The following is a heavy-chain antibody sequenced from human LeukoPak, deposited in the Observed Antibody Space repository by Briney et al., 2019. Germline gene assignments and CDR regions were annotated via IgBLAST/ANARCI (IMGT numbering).Heavy chain of an antibody. J-gene: IGHJ3*02. Sequence: GGSLRLSCAASGFTFSSYSVNWVRQAPGKGLEWVSSISSSSSYIYYADSVKGRFTISRDNAKNSLYLQMNSLRAEDTAVYYCASRLRAAFDIWGQGTMVTVSP. CDR1: GFTFSSYS. D-gene: IGHD4-17*01. CDR3: ASRLRAAFDI. CDR2: ISSSSSYI. V-gene: IGHV3-21*01.